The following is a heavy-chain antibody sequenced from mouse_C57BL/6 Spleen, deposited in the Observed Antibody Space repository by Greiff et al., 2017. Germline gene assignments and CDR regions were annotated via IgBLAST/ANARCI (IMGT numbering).Heavy chain of an antibody. D-gene: IGHD2-3*01. CDR3: TGFYDGYAMDY. Sequence: EVQLQQSGAELVRPGASVKLSCTASGFNIKDYYMHWVKQRPEQGLEWIGRIAPEDGDTGYAPKFQGKATMTADTSSNTAYLQRSSLTSEDTAVYYCTGFYDGYAMDYWGQGTSVTVSS. CDR2: IAPEDGDT. CDR1: GFNIKDYY. J-gene: IGHJ4*01. V-gene: IGHV14-1*01.